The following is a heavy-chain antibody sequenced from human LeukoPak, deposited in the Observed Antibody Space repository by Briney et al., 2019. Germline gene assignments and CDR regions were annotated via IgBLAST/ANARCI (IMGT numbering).Heavy chain of an antibody. V-gene: IGHV1-8*01. CDR3: ARARNGGFWSGYRYYFDY. CDR1: GYTFTSYD. Sequence: ASVEVSCKASGYTFTSYDINWVRQATGQGLEWMGWMNPNSGNTGYAQKFQGRVTMTRNTSISTAYMELSSLRSEDTAVYYCARARNGGFWSGYRYYFDYWGQGTLVTVSS. D-gene: IGHD3-3*01. CDR2: MNPNSGNT. J-gene: IGHJ4*02.